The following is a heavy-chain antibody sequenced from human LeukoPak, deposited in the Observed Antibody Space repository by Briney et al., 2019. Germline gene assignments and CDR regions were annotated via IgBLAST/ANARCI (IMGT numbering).Heavy chain of an antibody. CDR1: GYTFTGYY. V-gene: IGHV1-2*02. CDR3: AREFGPFGGVIASDY. CDR2: INPNSGGT. Sequence: VASVKVSCKASGYTFTGYYMHWVRQAPGQGLEWMGWINPNSGGTNYAQKFQGRVTMTRDTSISTAYMELSRLRSDDTAVYYCAREFGPFGGVIASDYWGQGTLVTVSS. D-gene: IGHD3-16*02. J-gene: IGHJ4*02.